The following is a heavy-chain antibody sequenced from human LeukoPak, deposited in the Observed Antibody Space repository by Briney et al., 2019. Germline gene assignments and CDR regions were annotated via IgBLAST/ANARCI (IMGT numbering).Heavy chain of an antibody. J-gene: IGHJ5*02. CDR1: GGSISSSSYS. CDR2: IYYSGST. Sequence: SETLSLTCTVSGGSISSSSYSWGWIRQPPGKGLEWIGSIYYSGSTYYNPSLKSRVTISVDTSKNQFSLKLSSVTAADTAVYYCARDGYHNWFDPWGQGTLVTVSS. V-gene: IGHV4-39*02. CDR3: ARDGYHNWFDP. D-gene: IGHD5-12*01.